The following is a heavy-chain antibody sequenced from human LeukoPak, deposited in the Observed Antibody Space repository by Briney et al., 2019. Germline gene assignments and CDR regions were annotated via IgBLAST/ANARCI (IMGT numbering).Heavy chain of an antibody. CDR2: IYYSGHT. Sequence: KTSETLSLTCSVSGGSLSSGYSYWAWVRQPPGKGLQWIASIYYSGHTYYNPSLKSRVTISLDTSKIQFSLRLNSVTAADTAVYYCARGRSGPKGYFDPWGQGSLVTVSS. CDR3: ARGRSGPKGYFDP. D-gene: IGHD5-12*01. CDR1: GGSLSSGYSY. V-gene: IGHV4-39*07. J-gene: IGHJ5*02.